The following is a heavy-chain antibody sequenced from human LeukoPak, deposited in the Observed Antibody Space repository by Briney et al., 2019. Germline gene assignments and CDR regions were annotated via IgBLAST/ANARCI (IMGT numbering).Heavy chain of an antibody. V-gene: IGHV1-69*04. CDR1: GGTFSSYA. CDR3: ASQITMVRGVNY. J-gene: IGHJ4*02. CDR2: IIPILGIA. D-gene: IGHD3-10*01. Sequence: GASVKVSCKAWGGTFSSYAISWVRQAPGQGLEWMGRIIPILGIANYAQKFQGRVTITADKSTSTAYMELSSLRSEDTAVYYCASQITMVRGVNYWGQGTLVTVSS.